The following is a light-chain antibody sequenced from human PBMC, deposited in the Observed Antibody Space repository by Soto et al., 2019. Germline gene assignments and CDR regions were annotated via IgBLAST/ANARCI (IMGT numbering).Light chain of an antibody. CDR2: GAS. Sequence: TLYLSPGERATLSCRASQSVTNNYLAWYQQRPGLAPRLLIYGASSRATGIPARFSGSGSGTDFTLTISSLRPANFVCGLGMPYNTWSPFTLGPAQRLEIK. J-gene: IGKJ5*01. CDR1: QSVTNNY. V-gene: IGKV3-20*01. CDR3: MPYNTWSPFT.